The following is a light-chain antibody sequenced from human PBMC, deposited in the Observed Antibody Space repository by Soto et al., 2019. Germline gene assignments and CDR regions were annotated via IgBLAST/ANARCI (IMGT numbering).Light chain of an antibody. CDR1: SSDVGGYNY. J-gene: IGLJ2*01. V-gene: IGLV2-14*01. CDR3: SSYTSSSTHVV. Sequence: VLTQPASVSGSPGQSITISCTGTSSDVGGYNYVSWYRQHPGKAPKLMIYDVTNRPSGVSNRFSGSKSGNTASLAISGLQAEDEADYYCSSYTSSSTHVVFGGGTKLTVL. CDR2: DVT.